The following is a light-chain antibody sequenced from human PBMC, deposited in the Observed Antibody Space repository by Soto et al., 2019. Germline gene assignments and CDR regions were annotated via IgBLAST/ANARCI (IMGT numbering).Light chain of an antibody. Sequence: DLPLTQSPSTLSASVGDRVTITCRASQSITNWLAWYQQKPGKAPKVLIHMASSLKSGVPSRFSGSGSGTEFTLTITSLQPDDSATYYCQQYNSLSSVSFGGGTKVEI. CDR2: MAS. V-gene: IGKV1-5*03. CDR3: QQYNSLSSVS. J-gene: IGKJ4*01. CDR1: QSITNW.